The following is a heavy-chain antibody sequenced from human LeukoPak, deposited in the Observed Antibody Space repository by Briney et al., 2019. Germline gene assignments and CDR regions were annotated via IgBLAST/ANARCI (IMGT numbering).Heavy chain of an antibody. CDR1: GGSINSGNYY. CDR3: ARGAQVVPASVWFDP. V-gene: IGHV4-61*02. Sequence: SETLSLTCTVSGGSINSGNYYWSWIRQPAGKGLEWIGRIHTSGSTNSNPSLKSRVSISVDTSKNQFSLKLSSVTAADTAVYYCARGAQVVPASVWFDPWGQGTLVTVSS. D-gene: IGHD2-2*01. J-gene: IGHJ5*02. CDR2: IHTSGST.